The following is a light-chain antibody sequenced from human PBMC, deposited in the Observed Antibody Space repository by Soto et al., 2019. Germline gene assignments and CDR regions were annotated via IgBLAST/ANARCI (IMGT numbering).Light chain of an antibody. V-gene: IGLV2-8*01. J-gene: IGLJ2*01. CDR2: EVN. Sequence: QSVLTQPPSASGSPGQSVTISCTGTSSDVGIYNYVSWYQQHPDKAPKLMIYEVNKRPSGVPARFSGSKSGNTASLTVSGLQAEDEADYYCCSYAGSNTLVFGGGTKLTVL. CDR3: CSYAGSNTLV. CDR1: SSDVGIYNY.